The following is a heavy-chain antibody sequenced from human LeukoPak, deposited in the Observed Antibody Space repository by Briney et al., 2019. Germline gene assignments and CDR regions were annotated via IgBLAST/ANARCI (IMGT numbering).Heavy chain of an antibody. V-gene: IGHV4-34*01. Sequence: SETLSLTCAVYGGSFNNYYWSWFRQSPGKGLEWIGEISHSGGTNYKSSLKSRVTLSIDTSKNQFSLKMTSLTAADTALYYCARHGSGRWYYYMDVWGKGTTVTISS. CDR1: GGSFNNYY. CDR2: ISHSGGT. D-gene: IGHD3-10*01. CDR3: ARHGSGRWYYYMDV. J-gene: IGHJ6*03.